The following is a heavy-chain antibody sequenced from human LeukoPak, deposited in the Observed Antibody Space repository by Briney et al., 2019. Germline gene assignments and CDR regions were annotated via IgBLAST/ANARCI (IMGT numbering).Heavy chain of an antibody. V-gene: IGHV4-59*01. CDR3: ARAKVAARPGWFDP. Sequence: PSETLSLTCTVSGGSISSYHWSWIRQPPGKGLEWIGYIYYSGSTNYNPSLKSRVTISVDTSKNQFSLKLSSVTAADTAVYYCARAKVAARPGWFDPWGQGTLVTVSS. J-gene: IGHJ5*02. D-gene: IGHD6-6*01. CDR1: GGSISSYH. CDR2: IYYSGST.